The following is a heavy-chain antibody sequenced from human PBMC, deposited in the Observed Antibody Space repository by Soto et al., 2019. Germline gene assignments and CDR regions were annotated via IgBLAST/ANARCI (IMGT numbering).Heavy chain of an antibody. D-gene: IGHD2-15*01. V-gene: IGHV3-30*18. CDR2: ISYDGSNT. CDR1: GFSFSDSG. J-gene: IGHJ3*01. Sequence: QVHLVESGGGVVQPGVSLRLSCVASGFSFSDSGMHWVRQAPGKGLEWVAAISYDGSNTYYADSVNDRFTISSDKSKNTRYMQMNSLRADDKAVYYCLKSVRYCLGSTCSRESFDVWGQGTVVNFSS. CDR3: LKSVRYCLGSTCSRESFDV.